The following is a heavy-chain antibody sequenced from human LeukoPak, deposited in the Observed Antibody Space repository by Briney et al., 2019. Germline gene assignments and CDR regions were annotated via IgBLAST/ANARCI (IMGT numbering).Heavy chain of an antibody. CDR2: LYSGGST. J-gene: IGHJ5*02. D-gene: IGHD1-7*01. CDR1: GFVVSTNY. Sequence: PGGSLRLSCAASGFVVSTNYMSWVRQAPGKGREWVSVLYSGGSTYYTDSVKGRFTISRDNSNNTLYLQMNNLRAEDTAVYFCAKVEVSAEGGELDPWGQGTLVTVSS. V-gene: IGHV3-66*01. CDR3: AKVEVSAEGGELDP.